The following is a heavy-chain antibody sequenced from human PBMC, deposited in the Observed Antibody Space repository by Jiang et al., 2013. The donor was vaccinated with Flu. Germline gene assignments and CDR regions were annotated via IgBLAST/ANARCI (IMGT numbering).Heavy chain of an antibody. J-gene: IGHJ3*01. CDR3: ARTSGNFYVPAFDV. V-gene: IGHV4-59*01. CDR2: IYYNGIT. CDR1: GGSIGPYF. Sequence: GTLSLICTVSGGSIGPYFWSWIRQPPGKGLEWIGYIYYNGITNSNSSLKSRVTISLETSKNQFSLNLTSVTAADTAVYYCARTSGNFYVPAFDVWGRGTMVTVS. D-gene: IGHD3-22*01.